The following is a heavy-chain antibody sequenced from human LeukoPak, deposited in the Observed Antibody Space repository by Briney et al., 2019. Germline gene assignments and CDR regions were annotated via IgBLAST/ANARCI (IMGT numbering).Heavy chain of an antibody. CDR2: IKDKTDGGTT. CDR3: TTEERILQAFDI. Sequence: GGSLRLSCAASGFTFSNAWMSWVRQAPGKGLEWVGRIKDKTDGGTTDYAAPVKDRFTISRDDSKNTLYLQMNSLKTEDTAVYYCTTEERILQAFDIWGQGTMVTVSS. V-gene: IGHV3-15*01. CDR1: GFTFSNAW. J-gene: IGHJ3*02. D-gene: IGHD1-1*01.